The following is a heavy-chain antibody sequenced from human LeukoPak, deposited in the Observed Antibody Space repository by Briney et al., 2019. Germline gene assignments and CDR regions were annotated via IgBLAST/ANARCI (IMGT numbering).Heavy chain of an antibody. J-gene: IGHJ4*02. Sequence: PGGSLRLSCTASGFTFNNYAMYWVRQAPGKGLERVSGIFGSGGSAHYAESVKGRFTISRDNSKNTVYLQMNSLRAEDTAVYYCGKTTTGYSSGRYPAWPVDYWGQGTLVTVSS. V-gene: IGHV3-23*01. CDR1: GFTFNNYA. D-gene: IGHD6-19*01. CDR3: GKTTTGYSSGRYPAWPVDY. CDR2: IFGSGGSA.